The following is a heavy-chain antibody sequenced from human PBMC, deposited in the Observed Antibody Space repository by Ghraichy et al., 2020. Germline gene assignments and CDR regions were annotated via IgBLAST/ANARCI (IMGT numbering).Heavy chain of an antibody. Sequence: GGSLRLSCAASGFTFSSYSMSWVRQAPGKGLEWISYISASSGTIHHADSVRGRFTISRDNGKNLLYLQMNSLSDEDTAVYYCVLFGGTIWEPMGYYEHWGQGTLVTVSS. CDR1: GFTFSSYS. J-gene: IGHJ4*02. V-gene: IGHV3-48*02. D-gene: IGHD3-10*02. CDR2: ISASSGTI. CDR3: VLFGGTIWEPMGYYEH.